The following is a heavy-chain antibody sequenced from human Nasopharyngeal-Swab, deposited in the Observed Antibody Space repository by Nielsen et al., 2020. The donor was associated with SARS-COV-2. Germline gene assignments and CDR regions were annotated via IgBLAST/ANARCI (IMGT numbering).Heavy chain of an antibody. CDR2: IYYIGCT. Sequence: SETLSLTCTVSGGSISSYYWSWIRQPQGKGLEWIGYIYYIGCTNYNPSLKSRVTISVDTSKNQFSLKLSSVTAADTAVYYCARAGYDFWSGYYSVYYYGMDVWGQGTTVTVSS. J-gene: IGHJ6*02. CDR3: ARAGYDFWSGYYSVYYYGMDV. CDR1: GGSISSYY. V-gene: IGHV4-59*01. D-gene: IGHD3-3*01.